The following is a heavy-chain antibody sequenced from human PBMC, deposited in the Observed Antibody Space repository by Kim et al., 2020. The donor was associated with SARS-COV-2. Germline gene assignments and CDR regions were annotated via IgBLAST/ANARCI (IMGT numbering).Heavy chain of an antibody. CDR2: ISTSSTFG. CDR3: VRETRDGMDV. CDR1: GFTFIDYS. D-gene: IGHD2-2*01. J-gene: IGHJ6*02. Sequence: GSLRLSCEASGFTFIDYSMDWVRQAPGKGLEWVSSISTSSTFGSYSDSVKGRLIVSRDNANHLLFLHMTSLRAEDTAVYYCVRETRDGMDVWGQGTSVT. V-gene: IGHV3-21*06.